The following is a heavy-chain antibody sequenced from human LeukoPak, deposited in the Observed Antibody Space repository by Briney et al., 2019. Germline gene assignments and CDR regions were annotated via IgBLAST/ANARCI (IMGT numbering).Heavy chain of an antibody. CDR3: ARDGLRRPPTPYCGGDCPLDY. V-gene: IGHV3-21*04. CDR1: GFTFSSYS. D-gene: IGHD2-21*02. J-gene: IGHJ4*02. CDR2: ISSSSSYI. Sequence: GGSLRLSCAASGFTFSSYSMNWVRQAPGKGLEWVSSISSSSSYIYYADSVKGRFTISRDNAKNSLYLQMNSLRVEDTAMYYCARDGLRRPPTPYCGGDCPLDYWGQGTLVSVSS.